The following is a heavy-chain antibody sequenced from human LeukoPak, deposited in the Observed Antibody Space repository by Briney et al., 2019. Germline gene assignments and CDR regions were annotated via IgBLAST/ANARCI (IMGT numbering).Heavy chain of an antibody. CDR1: GFTSSSYA. V-gene: IGHV3-23*01. Sequence: GGSLRLSCAASGFTSSSYAMTWVRQAPGKGLEWVSSIGSNGVTTYYAGSVKGRFTISRDTSKNTLYLQMNSLRAEDTAVYYCARLGWFGGYCSNSNCPHWGEGTLVTVSS. D-gene: IGHD3-16*01. CDR2: IGSNGVTT. J-gene: IGHJ4*02. CDR3: ARLGWFGGYCSNSNCPH.